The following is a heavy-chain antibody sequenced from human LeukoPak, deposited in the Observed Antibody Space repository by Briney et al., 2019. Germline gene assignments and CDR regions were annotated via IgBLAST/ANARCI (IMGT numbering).Heavy chain of an antibody. J-gene: IGHJ6*02. CDR1: GFTVSSNY. CDR2: IYSGGST. D-gene: IGHD2-2*01. Sequence: GGSLRLSCAASGFTVSSNYMSWVRQAPGKGLEWVSVIYSGGSTYYADSVKGRFTISRDNSKNTLYLQMNSLRAEDTAVYYCAREFSSYYYYGMDVWGQGTTVTVSS. CDR3: AREFSSYYYYGMDV. V-gene: IGHV3-66*01.